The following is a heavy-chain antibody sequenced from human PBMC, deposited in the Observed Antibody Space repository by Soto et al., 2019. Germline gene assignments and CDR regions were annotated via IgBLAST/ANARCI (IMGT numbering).Heavy chain of an antibody. Sequence: ASVKVSCKASGYTFTSYGIHGVRQAPGQRLEWMGWINAANGETKYSPKFQGRVTITRDTSASTAYMELSSLRSEDTAVYYCVRRHVSATGIDWFDPWGQGTLVTVSS. J-gene: IGHJ5*02. CDR1: GYTFTSYG. V-gene: IGHV1-3*01. CDR2: INAANGET. D-gene: IGHD6-13*01. CDR3: VRRHVSATGIDWFDP.